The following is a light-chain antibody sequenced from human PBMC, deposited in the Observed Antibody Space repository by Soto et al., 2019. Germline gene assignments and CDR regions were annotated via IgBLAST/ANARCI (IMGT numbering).Light chain of an antibody. CDR2: GNT. V-gene: IGLV1-40*01. Sequence: QSVLTQPPSVSGAPGQRVTISCTGSSSNIGAGFDVHWYQQFPGTAPKLLIYGNTNRPSGVPDRFSGSRSGTSASLAITGLQAEDEANYYCQSYDSSLSALVVFGGGTQLTVL. J-gene: IGLJ7*01. CDR1: SSNIGAGFD. CDR3: QSYDSSLSALVV.